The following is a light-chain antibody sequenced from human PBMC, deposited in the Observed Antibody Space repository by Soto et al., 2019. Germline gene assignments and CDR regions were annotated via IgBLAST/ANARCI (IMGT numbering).Light chain of an antibody. CDR1: QSISRL. Sequence: DIQMTQSPSTLSASLGDRVTITCRASQSISRLLAWYQQKPGKAPKLLIYDASSLESGVPSRFSGSGSGTEFTLTISSLKHDDFATYYCQHYNSYSEAFGQGTKVDIK. CDR2: DAS. CDR3: QHYNSYSEA. J-gene: IGKJ1*01. V-gene: IGKV1-5*01.